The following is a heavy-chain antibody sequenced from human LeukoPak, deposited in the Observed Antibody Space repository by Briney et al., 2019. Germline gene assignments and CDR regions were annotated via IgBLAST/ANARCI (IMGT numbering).Heavy chain of an antibody. V-gene: IGHV4-34*01. Sequence: SETLSLTCAVYGGSFSGYYWSWIRQPPGKGLEWIGEINHSGSTNYNPSLKSRVTISVDTSKNQFSLKLSSVTAADTAVYYCARDPPVYYDYVWGSYRYEVPDAFDIWGQGTMVTVSS. CDR3: ARDPPVYYDYVWGSYRYEVPDAFDI. CDR1: GGSFSGYY. CDR2: INHSGST. D-gene: IGHD3-16*02. J-gene: IGHJ3*02.